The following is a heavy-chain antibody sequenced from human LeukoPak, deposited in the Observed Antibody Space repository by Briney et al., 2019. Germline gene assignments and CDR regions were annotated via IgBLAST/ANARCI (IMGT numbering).Heavy chain of an antibody. V-gene: IGHV3-30*18. CDR3: ANSAFDGYNSEIDY. Sequence: GRSLRLSCAASGFTFSSYGMHWVRQAPGKGLEWVAVISYDGSNKYYADSVKGRFTISRDNSKNTLYLQMNSLRAEDTAVYYCANSAFDGYNSEIDYWGQGTLVTVSS. D-gene: IGHD5-24*01. CDR1: GFTFSSYG. J-gene: IGHJ4*02. CDR2: ISYDGSNK.